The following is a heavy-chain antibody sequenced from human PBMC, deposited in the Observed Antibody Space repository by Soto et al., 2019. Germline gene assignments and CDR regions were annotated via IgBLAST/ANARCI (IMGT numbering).Heavy chain of an antibody. D-gene: IGHD3-10*01. CDR3: ARGRGGYLSSTGHTHNYFDN. CDR1: GYSFTTYS. J-gene: IGHJ4*02. CDR2: INVYSGTT. V-gene: IGHV1-18*01. Sequence: ASVKVSCKASGYSFTTYSISWVRQAPGQGLEWMGWINVYSGTTNYLPKFQGRVTMTTDTSTSTLYMELRDLSSEDTAVYYCARGRGGYLSSTGHTHNYFDNWGQGTPVTVSS.